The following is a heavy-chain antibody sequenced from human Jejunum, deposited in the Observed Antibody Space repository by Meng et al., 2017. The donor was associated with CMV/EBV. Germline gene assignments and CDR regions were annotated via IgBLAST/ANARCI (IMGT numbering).Heavy chain of an antibody. CDR1: GFIFASYA. J-gene: IGHJ4*02. D-gene: IGHD3-22*01. Sequence: SGFIFASYAMAWVRQTPGKGLEWVSIAYGSGVTTCSADFVKGRFTISRDNSMNTVFLQMNSLRTDDTAVYYCARGDSSGTSYFDYWGQGTLVTVSS. V-gene: IGHV3-23*03. CDR2: AYGSGVTT. CDR3: ARGDSSGTSYFDY.